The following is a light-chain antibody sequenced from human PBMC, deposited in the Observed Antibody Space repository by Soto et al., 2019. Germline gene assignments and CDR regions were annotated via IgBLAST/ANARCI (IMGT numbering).Light chain of an antibody. J-gene: IGKJ1*01. Sequence: DIQMTQSPSSLSASVGDRVTITCQASQDISNYLNWYQQKPGKAPKLLIYDASNLETGVPSRFSGSGSGTDFTFTISSLQPEDIATYYCQQYDYLRRFGQGTKVEIK. CDR1: QDISNY. CDR2: DAS. V-gene: IGKV1-33*01. CDR3: QQYDYLRR.